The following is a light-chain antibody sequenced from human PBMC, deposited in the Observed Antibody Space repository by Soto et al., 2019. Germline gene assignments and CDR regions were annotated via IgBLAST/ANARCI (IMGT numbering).Light chain of an antibody. CDR3: QQYNNWPHT. CDR1: QSVSSK. J-gene: IGKJ2*01. CDR2: GVS. V-gene: IGKV3-15*01. Sequence: EIVMTQSPATRCGSPGERATLSCRASQSVSSKLAWFQQKPGQAPSLLIYGVSTRATGVPVRFSGSGSGTEFTLTVNSLQSEDFAVYYCQQYNNWPHTFGQGTKVDIK.